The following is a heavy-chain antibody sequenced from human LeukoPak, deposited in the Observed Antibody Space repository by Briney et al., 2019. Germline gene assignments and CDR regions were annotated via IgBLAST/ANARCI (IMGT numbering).Heavy chain of an antibody. V-gene: IGHV4-39*07. Sequence: SETLSLTCTVSGGSISSSSYYWGWIRQPPGKGLEWIGSIYYSGSTYYNPSLKSRVTISVDTSKNQFSLKLSSVTAADTAVYYCAKAEMDPLTRRYFDYWGQGTLVTVSS. D-gene: IGHD3-9*01. CDR3: AKAEMDPLTRRYFDY. CDR1: GGSISSSSYY. J-gene: IGHJ4*02. CDR2: IYYSGST.